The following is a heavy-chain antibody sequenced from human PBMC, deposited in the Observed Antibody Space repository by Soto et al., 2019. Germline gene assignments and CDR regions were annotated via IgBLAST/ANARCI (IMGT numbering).Heavy chain of an antibody. CDR3: AGGIMYSGSYQD. J-gene: IGHJ4*02. CDR2: ISSSGSTI. CDR1: GFTFSTHE. Sequence: GGSLRLSCAASGFTFSTHEMAWVRQAPGKGLEWISYISSSGSTIKYADSVKGRFTISKDNAKNSLYLQMNSLRAEDTAVYYCAGGIMYSGSYQDWGQGTLVTVSS. V-gene: IGHV3-48*03. D-gene: IGHD1-26*01.